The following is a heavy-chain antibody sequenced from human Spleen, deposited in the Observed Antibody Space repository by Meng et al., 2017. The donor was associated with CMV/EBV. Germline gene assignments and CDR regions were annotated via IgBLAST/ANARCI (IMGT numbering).Heavy chain of an antibody. V-gene: IGHV4-34*01. CDR1: GGSFSGYY. CDR2: INHSGST. J-gene: IGHJ4*02. CDR3: ASGPGVVVPAAIRHFDY. Sequence: SETLSLTCAVYGGSFSGYYWSWIRQPPGKGLEWIGEINHSGSTNYSPSLKSRVTLSVDTSKNQFSLKLSSVTAADTAVYYCASGPGVVVPAAIRHFDYWGQGTLVTVSS. D-gene: IGHD2-2*02.